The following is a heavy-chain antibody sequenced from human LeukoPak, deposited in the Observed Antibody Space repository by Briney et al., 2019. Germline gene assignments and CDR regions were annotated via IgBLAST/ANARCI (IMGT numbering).Heavy chain of an antibody. Sequence: GGSLRLSCAASGFTFSSYGMHWVRQAPGKGLEWGAVISYDGSNKYYADSVKGRFTISRDNSKNTLYLQMNSLRAEDTAVYYCAKESYGDLYFDYWGQGTLVTVSS. CDR3: AKESYGDLYFDY. CDR2: ISYDGSNK. CDR1: GFTFSSYG. D-gene: IGHD4-17*01. J-gene: IGHJ4*02. V-gene: IGHV3-30*18.